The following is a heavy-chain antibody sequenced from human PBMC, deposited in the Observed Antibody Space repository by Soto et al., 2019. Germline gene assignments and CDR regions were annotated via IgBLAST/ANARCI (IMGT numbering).Heavy chain of an antibody. CDR1: GGSISSSSYY. J-gene: IGHJ2*01. CDR3: ATVTTSWYFDL. D-gene: IGHD4-17*01. V-gene: IGHV4-39*01. CDR2: MYYSGST. Sequence: ASETLSLTCSVSGGSISSSSYYWGWIRQPPGKGLEWLGIMYYSGSTYYNPSLESRVAISVDTSKNQFSLKLSSVTAADTAVYHCATVTTSWYFDLWGRGTLVTVSS.